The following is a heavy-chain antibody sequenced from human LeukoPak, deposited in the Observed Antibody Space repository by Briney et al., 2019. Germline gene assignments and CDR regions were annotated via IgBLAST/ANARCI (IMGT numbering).Heavy chain of an antibody. CDR3: GKAFPPLRVAAAGDY. D-gene: IGHD6-25*01. CDR2: ISYMGDHR. V-gene: IGHV3-21*06. Sequence: GESLRLSCTASGFTFSDCDMIWFRQAPGKGLQWVSSISYMGDHRYYADSAKGRFTISRDNAKNSLYLQMDNLRADDTAVYYCGKAFPPLRVAAAGDYWGQGTLVTVSS. CDR1: GFTFSDCD. J-gene: IGHJ4*02.